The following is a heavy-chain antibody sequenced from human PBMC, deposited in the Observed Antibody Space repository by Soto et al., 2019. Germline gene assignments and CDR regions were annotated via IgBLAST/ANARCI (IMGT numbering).Heavy chain of an antibody. CDR3: VKDGGYCSSTTCYSPRNHYFDS. V-gene: IGHV3-74*03. J-gene: IGHJ4*02. D-gene: IGHD2-2*01. CDR2: TNTDGTAT. CDR1: GFTFSAYW. Sequence: PGGSLRLSCAASGFTFSAYWMHWVRQAPGKGLVWVSRTNTDGTATTYADSVEGRFTISRDNAKNMLYLQMNSLRAGDTAVYYCVKDGGYCSSTTCYSPRNHYFDSWGQGTLVTV.